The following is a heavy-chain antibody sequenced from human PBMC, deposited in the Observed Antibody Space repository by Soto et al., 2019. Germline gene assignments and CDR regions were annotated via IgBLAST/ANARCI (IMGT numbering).Heavy chain of an antibody. D-gene: IGHD1-26*01. CDR1: GFTFSSYA. J-gene: IGHJ4*02. CDR3: ARVWSSYFDY. Sequence: GGSLRLSCAASGFTFSSYAMHWVRQAPGKGLEWVAVISYDGSNKYYADSVKGRFTISRDNSKNTLYLQMNSLRAEDTAVYYCARVWSSYFDYWGQGTLVTVSS. CDR2: ISYDGSNK. V-gene: IGHV3-30-3*01.